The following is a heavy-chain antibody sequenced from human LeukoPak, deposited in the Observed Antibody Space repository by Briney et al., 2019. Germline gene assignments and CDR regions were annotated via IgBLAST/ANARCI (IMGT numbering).Heavy chain of an antibody. CDR3: ARGPYYYDSSGYHAFDI. CDR1: GFTFSGYC. J-gene: IGHJ3*02. V-gene: IGHV3-48*01. Sequence: PGGSLRLSCVASGFTFSGYCMNWVRQAPGKGLEWLSYMCSDDSSTYYLDSVKGRFTISRDNAKNTLYLQMNSLRAEDTAVYYCARGPYYYDSSGYHAFDIWGQGTMVTVSS. D-gene: IGHD3-22*01. CDR2: MCSDDSST.